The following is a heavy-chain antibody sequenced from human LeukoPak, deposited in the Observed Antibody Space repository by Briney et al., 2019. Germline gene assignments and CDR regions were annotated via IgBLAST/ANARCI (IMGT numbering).Heavy chain of an antibody. CDR1: GFPFIEYS. V-gene: IGHV3-48*01. CDR3: ARDHNYAFDN. J-gene: IGHJ4*02. CDR2: IGIDSGNT. Sequence: GGSLRLSCTASGFPFIEYSINWVRQAPGKGLEWISYIGIDSGNTKYADSVRGRFTISTDKAKNSLYLQMNSLRVEDTAVYYCARDHNYAFDNWGQGTLVSVAS. D-gene: IGHD1-1*01.